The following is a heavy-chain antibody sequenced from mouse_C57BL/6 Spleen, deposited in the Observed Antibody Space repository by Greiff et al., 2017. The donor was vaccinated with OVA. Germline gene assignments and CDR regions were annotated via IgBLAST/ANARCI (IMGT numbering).Heavy chain of an antibody. CDR2: IDPEDGDT. D-gene: IGHD2-5*01. J-gene: IGHJ3*01. Sequence: EVQLQQSGAELVRPGASVKLSCKASGFNIKDYYMHWVKQRPEQGLEWIGRIDPEDGDTEYAPKFQGKATMTADTSYNTAYLQLSSLTSEDTAVYYCTGAYSNSFAYWGQGTLVTVSA. V-gene: IGHV14-1*01. CDR1: GFNIKDYY. CDR3: TGAYSNSFAY.